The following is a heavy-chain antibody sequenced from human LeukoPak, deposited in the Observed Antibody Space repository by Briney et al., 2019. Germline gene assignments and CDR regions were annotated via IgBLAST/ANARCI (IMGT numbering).Heavy chain of an antibody. Sequence: GRSLRLSCAASGFTFSSYAMHWVRQAPGKGLEWVAVISYDGSNKYYADSAKGRFTISRDNSKNTLYLQMNSLRAEDTAVYYCARESSGYYLDYWGQGTLVTVSS. D-gene: IGHD3-22*01. V-gene: IGHV3-30-3*01. CDR3: ARESSGYYLDY. CDR1: GFTFSSYA. J-gene: IGHJ4*02. CDR2: ISYDGSNK.